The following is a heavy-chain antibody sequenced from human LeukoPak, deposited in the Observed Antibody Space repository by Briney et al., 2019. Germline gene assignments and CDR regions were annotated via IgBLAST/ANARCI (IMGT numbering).Heavy chain of an antibody. CDR2: VKSKVYSGTT. CDR1: GFTFTNVW. J-gene: IGHJ5*02. CDR3: ATEGVRFDH. V-gene: IGHV3-15*01. D-gene: IGHD3-10*01. Sequence: GGSLRLSCTASGFTFTNVWMSWVRQAPGKGLEWVGRVKSKVYSGTTDYAAPVKGRFTVSRDDSKNTLYLQMNSLTIDDTAMYYCATEGVRFDHWGRGALVTVSS.